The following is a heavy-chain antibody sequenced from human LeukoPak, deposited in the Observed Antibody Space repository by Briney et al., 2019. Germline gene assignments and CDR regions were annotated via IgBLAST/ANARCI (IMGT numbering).Heavy chain of an antibody. J-gene: IGHJ4*02. D-gene: IGHD1-1*01. CDR2: IHPEGNEK. CDR1: GSTFSNFW. CDR3: ARGDDFSGDH. Sequence: QPGGSLRLSCATSGSTFSNFWMSWVRQAPGRGLEWVANIHPEGNEKYHVESVKGRFTISRDNARNLLFLQMNGLRVEDTAVYYCARGDDFSGDHWGQGTLVTVSS. V-gene: IGHV3-7*04.